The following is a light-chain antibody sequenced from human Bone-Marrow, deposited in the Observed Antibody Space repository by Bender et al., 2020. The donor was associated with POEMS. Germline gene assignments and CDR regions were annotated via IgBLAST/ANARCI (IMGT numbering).Light chain of an antibody. CDR2: DVS. J-gene: IGLJ2*01. V-gene: IGLV2-14*03. CDR1: SDDFDAYEY. CDR3: SSYSSSSTLVL. Sequence: QSALTQPRSVSGSPGQSVTISCTGASDDFDAYEYVSWYQQHPGKTPKLVIYDVSNRPSGVSNRFSASKSGNTASLTISGLQSEDEAVYYCSSYSSSSTLVLFGGGTKLTVL.